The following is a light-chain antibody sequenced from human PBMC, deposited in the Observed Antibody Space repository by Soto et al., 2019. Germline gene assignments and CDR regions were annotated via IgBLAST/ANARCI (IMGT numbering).Light chain of an antibody. J-gene: IGLJ2*01. CDR3: QAWDRSVL. CDR1: KLGDKY. V-gene: IGLV3-1*01. Sequence: SYELTQPPSVSVSPGQTASITCSGDKLGDKYACWYQQKPGQSPVLVIYQDSKRPSGIPERFSGSNSGNTATLTISGTQAMDEADYYCQAWDRSVLFGGGTKVTVL. CDR2: QDS.